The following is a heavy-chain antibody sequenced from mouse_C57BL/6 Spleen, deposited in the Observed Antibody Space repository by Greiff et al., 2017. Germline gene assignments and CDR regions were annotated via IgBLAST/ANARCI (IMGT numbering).Heavy chain of an antibody. CDR2: ISGGGGNT. Sequence: EVQRVESGGGLVKPGGSLKLSCAASGFTFSSYTMSWVRQTPEKRLEWVATISGGGGNTYYPDSVKGRFTISRDNAKNTLYLQMSSLRSEDTALYYCARHDYGYFDVWGTGTTVTVSS. V-gene: IGHV5-9*01. J-gene: IGHJ1*03. CDR1: GFTFSSYT. CDR3: ARHDYGYFDV.